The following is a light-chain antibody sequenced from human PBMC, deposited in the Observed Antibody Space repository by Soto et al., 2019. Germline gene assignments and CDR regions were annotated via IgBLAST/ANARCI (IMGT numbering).Light chain of an antibody. J-gene: IGLJ3*02. V-gene: IGLV3-21*04. Sequence: SYELIQPPSVSVAPGKTARITCGGNNIGSKSVHWYQQKPGQAPVLVIYYDTDRPSGIPERFSGSNSGNTATLTISRVEAGDEADYYCQVWDSSSDHPVFGGGPKLTVL. CDR2: YDT. CDR1: NIGSKS. CDR3: QVWDSSSDHPV.